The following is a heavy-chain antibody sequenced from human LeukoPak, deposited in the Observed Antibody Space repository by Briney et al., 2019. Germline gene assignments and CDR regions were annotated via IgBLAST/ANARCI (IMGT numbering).Heavy chain of an antibody. D-gene: IGHD3-10*01. J-gene: IGHJ3*02. CDR3: AKVNRAQLIRGVYSGKGVEAFDI. Sequence: PGGSLRLSFAASGFTFSSYGMHWVRQAPGKGLEWVAFIRYDGSNKYYADSVKGRFTISRDNSKNTLYLQMNSLRAEDTAVYYCAKVNRAQLIRGVYSGKGVEAFDIWGQGTMVTVSS. V-gene: IGHV3-30*02. CDR2: IRYDGSNK. CDR1: GFTFSSYG.